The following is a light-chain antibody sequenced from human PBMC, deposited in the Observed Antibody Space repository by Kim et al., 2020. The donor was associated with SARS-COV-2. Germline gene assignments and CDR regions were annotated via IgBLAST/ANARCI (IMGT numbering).Light chain of an antibody. CDR1: QSVSSSS. CDR3: QQYGSSALT. CDR2: GAS. V-gene: IGKV3-20*01. Sequence: EIVLTQSPGTLSLSPGERATLSCRASQSVSSSSLGWYQQKPGQAPRLLIYGASSRATGIPDRFSGSGSGTDFTLTISRLEPEDFAVYYCQQYGSSALTFGGGTTVDIK. J-gene: IGKJ4*01.